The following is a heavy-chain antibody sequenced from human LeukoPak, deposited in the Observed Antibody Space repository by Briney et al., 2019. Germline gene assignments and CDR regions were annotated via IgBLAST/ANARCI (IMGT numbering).Heavy chain of an antibody. CDR3: AKGGRTILRYFDWFNY. V-gene: IGHV3-23*01. Sequence: GGSLRLSRAASGFTFSSYSMNWVRQAPGKGLEWVSAISGSGGSTYYADSVKGRFTISRDNSKNTLYLQMNSLRAEDTAVYYCAKGGRTILRYFDWFNYWGQGTLVTVSS. CDR2: ISGSGGST. J-gene: IGHJ4*02. CDR1: GFTFSSYS. D-gene: IGHD3-9*01.